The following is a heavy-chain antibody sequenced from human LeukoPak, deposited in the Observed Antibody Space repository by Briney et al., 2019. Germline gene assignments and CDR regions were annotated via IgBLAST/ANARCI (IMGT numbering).Heavy chain of an antibody. V-gene: IGHV3-23*01. D-gene: IGHD1-26*01. CDR3: VTDRVLLIVDAPFHY. CDR1: DYSLSGYA. J-gene: IGHJ4*01. CDR2: FSGGGDTT. Sequence: VGSLRLSCVSPDYSLSGYAMTWDRQAPGKGLEWVSSFSGGGDTTYYAASVKGRFTISRDNSKNTLYLQMSSLRAEDTAVHYCVTDRVLLIVDAPFHYWGHGTLVTVSS.